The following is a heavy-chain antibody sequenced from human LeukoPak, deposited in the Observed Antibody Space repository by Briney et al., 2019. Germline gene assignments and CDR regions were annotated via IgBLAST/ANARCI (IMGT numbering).Heavy chain of an antibody. CDR2: IRYDGSNK. V-gene: IGHV3-30*02. CDR1: GFPFSSYG. J-gene: IGHJ4*02. CDR3: AKGLESSGHYYGFDY. D-gene: IGHD3-22*01. Sequence: GGSLRLSCAASGFPFSSYGMHCVRQAPGKGLEWAAFIRYDGSNKYYADSVKGRFTISRDNSKNTLYLQMNSLRAEDTAVYYCAKGLESSGHYYGFDYWGQGTLVTVSS.